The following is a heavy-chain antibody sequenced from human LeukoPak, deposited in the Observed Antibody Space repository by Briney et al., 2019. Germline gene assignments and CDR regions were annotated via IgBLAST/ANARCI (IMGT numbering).Heavy chain of an antibody. V-gene: IGHV1-2*02. CDR2: ITPKSGDT. J-gene: IGHJ4*02. D-gene: IGHD3-3*02. Sequence: ASVKVSCKASGYTFSVFYIHWVRQAPGQGLEYVGWITPKSGDTYSPQRFQGRVTMTRDASISTAYLELSSLSSDDTAVYFCARVRLADERAWAYWGQGTLVTVSS. CDR1: GYTFSVFY. CDR3: ARVRLADERAWAY.